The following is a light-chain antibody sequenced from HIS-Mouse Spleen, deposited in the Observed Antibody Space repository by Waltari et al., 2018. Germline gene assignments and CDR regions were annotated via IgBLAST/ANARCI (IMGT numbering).Light chain of an antibody. CDR3: AAWDDSLSGPV. J-gene: IGLJ3*02. Sequence: QSVLTQPPSASGTPGQRVTISCSGCSSNIGSTNVSWYQQLPGTAPKLLIYRNNQRPSGVPDRFSGSKSGTSASLAISGLRSEDEADYYCAAWDDSLSGPVFGGGTKLTVL. V-gene: IGLV1-47*01. CDR1: SSNIGSTN. CDR2: RNN.